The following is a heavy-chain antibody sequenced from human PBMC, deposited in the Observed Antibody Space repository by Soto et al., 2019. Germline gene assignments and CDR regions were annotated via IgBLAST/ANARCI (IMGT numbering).Heavy chain of an antibody. J-gene: IGHJ4*02. Sequence: HPGGSLRLSCAASGVTFSSYAMSWVRQAPGKGLEWVSAISGSGGSTYYADSVKGRFTISRDNSKNTLYLQMNSLRAEDTAVYYCAKASGRISTYYDILTGYYPLYWGQGTLVTVSS. CDR3: AKASGRISTYYDILTGYYPLY. CDR2: ISGSGGST. CDR1: GVTFSSYA. D-gene: IGHD3-9*01. V-gene: IGHV3-23*01.